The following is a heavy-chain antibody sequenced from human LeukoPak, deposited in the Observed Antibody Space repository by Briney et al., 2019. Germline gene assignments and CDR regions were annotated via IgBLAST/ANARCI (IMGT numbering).Heavy chain of an antibody. CDR1: GGTFSSYA. D-gene: IGHD3-22*01. Sequence: SVKVSCKASGGTFSSYAISWVRQAPGQGLEWMARIIPILGIANYAQKLQGRVTITADKSTRTVYMELSSLRPEDSAVYYCAGFFYDNSGDTFDIWGQGTMVTVSS. CDR3: AGFFYDNSGDTFDI. CDR2: IIPILGIA. V-gene: IGHV1-69*04. J-gene: IGHJ3*02.